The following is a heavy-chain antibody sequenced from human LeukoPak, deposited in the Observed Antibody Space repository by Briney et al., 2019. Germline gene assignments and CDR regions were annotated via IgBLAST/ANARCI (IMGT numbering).Heavy chain of an antibody. CDR2: IYYSGST. D-gene: IGHD3-3*01. J-gene: IGHJ4*02. V-gene: IGHV4-59*01. CDR1: GGSISSYY. Sequence: SETLSLTCTASGGSISSYYWSWIRQPPGKGLEWIGYIYYSGSTNYNPSLKSRVTISVDTSKNQFSLKLSSVTAADAAVYYCARDRDFWSGYPAGYFGYWGQGTLVTVSS. CDR3: ARDRDFWSGYPAGYFGY.